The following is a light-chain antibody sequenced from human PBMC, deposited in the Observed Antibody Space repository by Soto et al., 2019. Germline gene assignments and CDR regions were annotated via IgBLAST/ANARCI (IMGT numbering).Light chain of an antibody. Sequence: QPASVSGSPGQSITISCTGTSSDVGGYNYVSWYQQHPGKAPKLMIYEVTNRPSGVSNRFSGSRSGNTASLTISGLQAEDEADYYCSSYTTSSVVFGGGTQLTVL. CDR2: EVT. V-gene: IGLV2-14*01. CDR1: SSDVGGYNY. J-gene: IGLJ3*02. CDR3: SSYTTSSVV.